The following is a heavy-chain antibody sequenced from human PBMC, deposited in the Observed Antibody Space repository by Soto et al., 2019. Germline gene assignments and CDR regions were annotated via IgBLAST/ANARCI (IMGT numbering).Heavy chain of an antibody. J-gene: IGHJ3*02. CDR3: ARDPGNWNYAAFDI. D-gene: IGHD1-7*01. CDR1: GGTFSSYT. CDR2: IIPILGIA. Sequence: SVKVSCKASGGTFSSYTISWVRQAPGQGLEWMGRIIPILGIANYAQKFQGRVTITADKSTSTAYMELSSLRSEDTAVYYCARDPGNWNYAAFDIWGQGTMVTVSS. V-gene: IGHV1-69*04.